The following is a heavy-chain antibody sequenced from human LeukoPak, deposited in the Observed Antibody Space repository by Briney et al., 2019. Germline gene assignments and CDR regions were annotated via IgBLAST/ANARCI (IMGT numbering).Heavy chain of an antibody. CDR2: IYTSGST. CDR1: GGSISSYY. D-gene: IGHD2-21*01. J-gene: IGHJ5*02. V-gene: IGHV4-4*07. Sequence: SETLSLTCTVSGGSISSYYWSWIRQPAGKGLEWIGRIYTSGSTNYNPSLKSRVTMSVDTSKNQFSLKLSSVTAADTAVYYCATSSILWWWGVATVFDPWGQGTLVTVSS. CDR3: ATSSILWWWGVATVFDP.